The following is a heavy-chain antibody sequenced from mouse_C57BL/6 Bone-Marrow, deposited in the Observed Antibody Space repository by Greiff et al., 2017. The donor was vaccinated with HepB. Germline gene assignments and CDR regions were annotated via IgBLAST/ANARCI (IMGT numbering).Heavy chain of an antibody. CDR3: AKKGVPAPYYAMDY. Sequence: VKLVESGPGLVQPSQSLSITCTVSGFSLTSYGVHWVRQSPGKGLEWLGVIWRGGSTDYNAAFMSRLSITKDNSKSQVFFKMNSLQADDTAIYYCAKKGVPAPYYAMDYWGQGTSVTVSS. J-gene: IGHJ4*01. CDR2: IWRGGST. CDR1: GFSLTSYG. V-gene: IGHV2-5*01. D-gene: IGHD1-2*01.